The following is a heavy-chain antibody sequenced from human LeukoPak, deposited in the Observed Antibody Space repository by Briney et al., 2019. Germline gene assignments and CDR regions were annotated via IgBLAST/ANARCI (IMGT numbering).Heavy chain of an antibody. V-gene: IGHV3-7*01. CDR3: AREVRVRGVYDY. CDR2: IKQDGSEK. J-gene: IGHJ4*02. D-gene: IGHD3-10*01. CDR1: GFTFSSYS. Sequence: GGSLRLSCAASGFTFSSYSMNWVRQAPGKGLEWVANIKQDGSEKYYVDSVKGRFTISRDNAKNSLYLQMNSLRAEDTAVYYCAREVRVRGVYDYWGQGTLVTVSS.